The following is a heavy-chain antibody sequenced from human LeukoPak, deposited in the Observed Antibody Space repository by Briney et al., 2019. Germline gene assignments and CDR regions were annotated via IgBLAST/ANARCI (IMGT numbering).Heavy chain of an antibody. CDR3: ARDFTVAAAGIDY. CDR1: GYTFTSYY. J-gene: IGHJ4*02. D-gene: IGHD6-13*01. V-gene: IGHV1-46*01. CDR2: INPSGGST. Sequence: ASVKVSCKASGYTFTSYYMHWVRQAPGQGPEWMGIINPSGGSTSYAQKFQGRVTMTRDTSTSTVYMELRSLRSEDTAVYYCARDFTVAAAGIDYWGQGTLVTVSS.